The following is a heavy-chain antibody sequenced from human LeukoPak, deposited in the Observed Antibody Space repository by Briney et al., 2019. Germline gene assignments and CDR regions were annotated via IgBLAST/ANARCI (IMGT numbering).Heavy chain of an antibody. D-gene: IGHD3-10*01. CDR3: AKDLLKTYGSGSYYKGGYYFEH. CDR2: ISGSGGST. V-gene: IGHV3-23*01. CDR1: GFTFSSFE. Sequence: GGSLRLSCAASGFTFSSFEMNWVRQAPGKGLEWVSAISGSGGSTYYADSVKGRFTISRDNSKNTLYLQMSSLRVEDTAIYYCAKDLLKTYGSGSYYKGGYYFEHWGQGTLVTVSS. J-gene: IGHJ4*02.